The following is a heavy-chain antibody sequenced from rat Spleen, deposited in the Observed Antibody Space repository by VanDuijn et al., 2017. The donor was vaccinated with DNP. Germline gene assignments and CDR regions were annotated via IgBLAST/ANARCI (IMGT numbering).Heavy chain of an antibody. CDR3: TRLGYYYSGDDWFAY. V-gene: IGHV5-7*01. CDR2: ISYDGNIT. J-gene: IGHJ3*01. CDR1: GFTFSYYA. Sequence: EVQLVESGGGLVQPGRSLKLSCAASGFTFSYYAMAWVRQGSTKGLEWVATISYDGNITYYRDSVKGRFTISRDNAKSTLYLQMDSLRSEGTATYYCTRLGYYYSGDDWFAYWGQGTLVTVSS. D-gene: IGHD1-1*01.